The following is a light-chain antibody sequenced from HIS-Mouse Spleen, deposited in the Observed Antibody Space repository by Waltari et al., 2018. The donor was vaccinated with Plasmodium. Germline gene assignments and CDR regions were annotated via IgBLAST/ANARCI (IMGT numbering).Light chain of an antibody. CDR3: QQRSNWPRVLT. V-gene: IGKV3-11*01. J-gene: IGKJ4*01. Sequence: EIVLTQSPATLSLSPGEIATLSCRASQSVSSYLAWYQQKPGQAPRLLIYDASNRATGIPARFSGSGSGTDFTLTISSLEPEDFAVYYCQQRSNWPRVLTFGGGPRWRSN. CDR2: DAS. CDR1: QSVSSY.